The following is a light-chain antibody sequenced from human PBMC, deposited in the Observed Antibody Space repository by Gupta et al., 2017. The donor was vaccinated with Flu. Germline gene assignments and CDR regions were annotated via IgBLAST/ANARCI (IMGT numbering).Light chain of an antibody. J-gene: IGLJ1*01. CDR3: FSYASPTTYV. CDR2: EDT. V-gene: IGLV2-23*01. CDR1: SSDVGSYNL. Sequence: QSALAQPASVSGSPGQSITISCTGTSSDVGSYNLVSWYQQHPGKAPKFMVYEDTKRPSGVSDRFAGSKSGNTASLTISGLQAEDEADYYGFSYASPTTYVFGTGTKVTVL.